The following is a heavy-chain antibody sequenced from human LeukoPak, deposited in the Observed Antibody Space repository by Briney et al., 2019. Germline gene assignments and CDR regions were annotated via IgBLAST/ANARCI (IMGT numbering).Heavy chain of an antibody. D-gene: IGHD6-19*01. CDR2: ISGSGGST. CDR3: AKEAGSSGWYRGPDAFDI. CDR1: GFTFSSYA. Sequence: GGSLRLSCAASGFTFSSYAMSWVRQAPGKGLEWVSAISGSGGSTYYADSVKGRFTISRDNSKNTSYLQMNSLRAEDTAVYYCAKEAGSSGWYRGPDAFDIWGQGTMVTVSS. J-gene: IGHJ3*02. V-gene: IGHV3-23*01.